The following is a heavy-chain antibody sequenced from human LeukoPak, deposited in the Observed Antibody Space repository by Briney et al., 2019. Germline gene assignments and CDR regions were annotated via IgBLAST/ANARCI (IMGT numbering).Heavy chain of an antibody. J-gene: IGHJ4*02. V-gene: IGHV3-7*01. CDR2: IKHDGSEK. CDR3: ARQPIYEAYFDF. Sequence: PGGSLRLSCAASGFPFDRYWMSWVRLAPGKGLEWVANIKHDGSEKTFVDSVKGRFTISGDNAENSLYLQMNSLRAEDTAVYYCARQPIYEAYFDFWGQGTLVTVSS. CDR1: GFPFDRYW. D-gene: IGHD3-16*01.